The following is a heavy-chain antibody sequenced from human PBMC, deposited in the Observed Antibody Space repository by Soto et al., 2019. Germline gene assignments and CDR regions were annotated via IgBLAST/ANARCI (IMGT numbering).Heavy chain of an antibody. Sequence: QVQLVQSGGEVKKPGASVKVSCKASGYTFTTSGVSWVRQAPGQGLEWMGWVSGYNGNTKYEEKFPDRVTLTTDTSTSTAYLKLRSLTTDDTAVYYCARAGELPYYYYGMDVCGQGTKVIVSS. J-gene: IGHJ6*02. CDR1: GYTFTTSG. V-gene: IGHV1-18*01. D-gene: IGHD1-7*01. CDR3: ARAGELPYYYYGMDV. CDR2: VSGYNGNT.